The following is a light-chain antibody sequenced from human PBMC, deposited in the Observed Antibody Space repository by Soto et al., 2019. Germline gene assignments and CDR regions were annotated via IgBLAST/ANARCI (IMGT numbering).Light chain of an antibody. J-gene: IGKJ5*01. CDR1: QTISSW. V-gene: IGKV1-5*01. Sequence: DIQMTQSPSTLSGSVGDRVTITCRASQTISSWLAWYQQKPGKAPDLLISDASTLESGVPSRFRGSGSGTEFTLIIGSLQTEDVATYYCQEYNSDGPYTFGQGTRLEI. CDR2: DAS. CDR3: QEYNSDGPYT.